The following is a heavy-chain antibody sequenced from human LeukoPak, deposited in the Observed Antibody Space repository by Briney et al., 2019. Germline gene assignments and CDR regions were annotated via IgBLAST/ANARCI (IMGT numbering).Heavy chain of an antibody. CDR2: IYTSGST. CDR3: ARENEFYYDFWSGYYEWTTWFDP. J-gene: IGHJ5*02. V-gene: IGHV4-4*07. Sequence: SETLSLTCTVSGGSISSYYWSWIRQPAGKGLEWIGRIYTSGSTNYNPSLKSRVTMSVDTSKNQFSLKLSSVTAADTAVYYCARENEFYYDFWSGYYEWTTWFDPWGQGTLVTVSS. D-gene: IGHD3-3*01. CDR1: GGSISSYY.